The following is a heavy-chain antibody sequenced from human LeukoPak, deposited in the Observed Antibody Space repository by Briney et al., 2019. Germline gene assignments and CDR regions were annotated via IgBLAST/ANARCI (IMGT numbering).Heavy chain of an antibody. V-gene: IGHV5-51*01. Sequence: GESLKISGKGSGYRFTKSWIGWVRQMPGKGLEWLGIIYPDDSRTRYSPSFQGQVTVSVDKSISTAYLQWSSLKASDTAMYYCARPSYGASDYWGQGTLVTVSS. CDR1: GYRFTKSW. D-gene: IGHD4-17*01. J-gene: IGHJ4*02. CDR3: ARPSYGASDY. CDR2: IYPDDSRT.